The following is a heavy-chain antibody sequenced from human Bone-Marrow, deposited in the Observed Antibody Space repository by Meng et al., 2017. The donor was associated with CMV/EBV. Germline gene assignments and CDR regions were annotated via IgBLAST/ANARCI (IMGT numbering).Heavy chain of an antibody. V-gene: IGHV3-11*04. CDR3: ARDRIAAIKENYYYYGMSV. CDR1: GFTFSDYY. D-gene: IGHD6-6*01. Sequence: GESLKISCAASGFTFSDYYMSWIRQAPGKGLEWVSYISSSGSTIYYADSVKGRFTISRDNAKNSLYLQMNSLRAEDTAVYYCARDRIAAIKENYYYYGMSVWGQGTTDTVSS. CDR2: ISSSGSTI. J-gene: IGHJ6*02.